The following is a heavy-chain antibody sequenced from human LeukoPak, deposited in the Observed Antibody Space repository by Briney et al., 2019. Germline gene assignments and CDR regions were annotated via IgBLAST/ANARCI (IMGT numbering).Heavy chain of an antibody. J-gene: IGHJ4*02. Sequence: SETLSLTCTVSGGSISSSSYYWGWIRQPPGKGLEWIGSIYYSGSTYYNPSLKSRLTISVDTSKNQFSLKLSAVTAADTAVYYCATLTGYFDWPRGYHFDYWGQGTLVTVSS. CDR2: IYYSGST. V-gene: IGHV4-39*01. CDR1: GGSISSSSYY. D-gene: IGHD3-9*01. CDR3: ATLTGYFDWPRGYHFDY.